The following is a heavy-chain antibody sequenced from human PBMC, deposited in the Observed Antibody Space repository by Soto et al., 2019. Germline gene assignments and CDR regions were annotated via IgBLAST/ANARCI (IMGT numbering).Heavy chain of an antibody. J-gene: IGHJ4*02. CDR1: GGTFSSYA. V-gene: IGHV1-69*13. Sequence: SVKVSCKASGGTFSSYAISWVRQAPGQGLEWMGGIIPIFGTANYAQKFQGRVTITADESPSTAYMELSSLRSEDTAVYYCAREYYDANTGYYSLDCWGQGTLVTVSS. CDR3: AREYYDANTGYYSLDC. D-gene: IGHD3-22*01. CDR2: IIPIFGTA.